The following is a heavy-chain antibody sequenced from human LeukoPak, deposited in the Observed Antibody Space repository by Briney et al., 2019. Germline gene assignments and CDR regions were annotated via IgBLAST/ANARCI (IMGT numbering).Heavy chain of an antibody. Sequence: PGGSLRLSCAASGFTFSSYEMNWVRQAPGKGLEWVSYISSSGSTIYYADSVKGRFTNSRDKAKNSLYLQMNSLRAEDTAVYYCARATVFENRDSDYYGMDVWGQGTTVTVSS. CDR1: GFTFSSYE. D-gene: IGHD3-9*01. J-gene: IGHJ6*02. CDR3: ARATVFENRDSDYYGMDV. CDR2: ISSSGSTI. V-gene: IGHV3-48*03.